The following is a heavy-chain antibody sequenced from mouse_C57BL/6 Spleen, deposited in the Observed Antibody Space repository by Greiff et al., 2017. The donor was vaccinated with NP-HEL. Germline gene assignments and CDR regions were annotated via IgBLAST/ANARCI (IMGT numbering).Heavy chain of an antibody. CDR3: ARAAAQAPDY. Sequence: QVQLQQPGAELVRPGTSVKLSCKASGYTFTSYWMHWVKQRPGQGLEWIGVIDPSDSYTNYNQKFKGKATLTVDTSSSTAYMQLSSLTSEDSAVYYCARAAAQAPDYWGQGTTLTVSS. V-gene: IGHV1-59*01. D-gene: IGHD3-2*02. CDR2: IDPSDSYT. CDR1: GYTFTSYW. J-gene: IGHJ2*01.